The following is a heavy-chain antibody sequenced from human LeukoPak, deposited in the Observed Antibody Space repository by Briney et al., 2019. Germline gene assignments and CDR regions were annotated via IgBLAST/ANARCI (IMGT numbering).Heavy chain of an antibody. CDR3: ARGPSITMVRGVISRSYNWFDP. CDR2: ISHSGST. V-gene: IGHV4-34*01. J-gene: IGHJ5*02. D-gene: IGHD3-10*01. CDR1: GGSFSGYY. Sequence: SETLSLTCAVYGGSFSGYYWSWIRQPPGKGLEWIGEISHSGSTNYNPSLKSRVTISVDTSKNQFSLKLSSVTAADTAVYYCARGPSITMVRGVISRSYNWFDPWGQGTLVTVSS.